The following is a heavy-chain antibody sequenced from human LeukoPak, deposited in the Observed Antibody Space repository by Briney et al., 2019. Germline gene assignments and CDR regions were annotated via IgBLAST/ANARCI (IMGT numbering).Heavy chain of an antibody. CDR1: GFTSGIYA. V-gene: IGHV3-23*01. CDR3: ARGWGYSYGLFDY. CDR2: FSGGGDS. D-gene: IGHD5-18*01. Sequence: PGGSLRLSCAASGFTSGIYAMNWVRQAPGKGLEWVSAFSGGGDSFYADSVKGRFTISRDNSKNTLYLQMNSLRAEDTAVYYCARGWGYSYGLFDYWGQGTLVTVSS. J-gene: IGHJ4*02.